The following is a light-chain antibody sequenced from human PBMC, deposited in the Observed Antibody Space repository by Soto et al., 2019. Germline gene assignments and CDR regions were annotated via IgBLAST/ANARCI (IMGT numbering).Light chain of an antibody. Sequence: DIQMTQSPSSLSASAGDRVTITCRASQSIGTSLNWYQQKPGEAPKLLIYAASSLQSGVPSRFSGSGSGTDFTLTISSLQPEDFATYYCQQSDHSPIYTFGQGTDLEIK. J-gene: IGKJ2*01. CDR3: QQSDHSPIYT. CDR1: QSIGTS. V-gene: IGKV1-39*01. CDR2: AAS.